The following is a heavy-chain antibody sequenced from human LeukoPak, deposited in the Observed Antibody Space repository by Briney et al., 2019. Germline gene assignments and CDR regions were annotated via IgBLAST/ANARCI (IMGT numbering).Heavy chain of an antibody. CDR3: ARLQWLQTGRDFLDY. J-gene: IGHJ4*02. CDR2: ISSSGSYI. V-gene: IGHV3-21*06. Sequence: PGGSLRLSCAASGFTFSSYAIQWVRQAPGEGLEWVSSISSSGSYIYYADSVKGRFTISRDNAKNSLDLQMNSLRVEDTAVYYCARLQWLQTGRDFLDYWGQGTLVTVSS. D-gene: IGHD6-19*01. CDR1: GFTFSSYA.